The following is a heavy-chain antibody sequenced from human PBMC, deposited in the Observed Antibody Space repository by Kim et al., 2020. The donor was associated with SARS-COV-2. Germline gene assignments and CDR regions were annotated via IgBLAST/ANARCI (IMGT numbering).Heavy chain of an antibody. CDR1: GFTFSSYW. D-gene: IGHD6-13*01. CDR2: IKGDGSVT. Sequence: GGSLRLSCEASGFTFSSYWMNWVRQGPGKGLVWVSRIKGDGSVTHYADFVKGRFTISRDNAKNTLHLQLNSLGVEDTATYYCARGSFQQGFDPWGQGTLVTVSS. CDR3: ARGSFQQGFDP. J-gene: IGHJ5*02. V-gene: IGHV3-74*01.